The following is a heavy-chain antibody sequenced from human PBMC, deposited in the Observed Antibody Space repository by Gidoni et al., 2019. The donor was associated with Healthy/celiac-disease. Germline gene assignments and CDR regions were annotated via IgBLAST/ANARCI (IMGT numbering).Heavy chain of an antibody. J-gene: IGHJ3*02. Sequence: EVQLLESGGGLVKPGGSLRLSCAASGFTFSSSSMSWVRQAPGKGLWWGGRIKRKTDGGKTDYAAPVKGRFTISRDDSKNTMYLKMNSLKTEDTAVYYCTTDIPSTMIVVASDAFDIWGQGTMVTVSS. CDR3: TTDIPSTMIVVASDAFDI. CDR1: GFTFSSSS. D-gene: IGHD3-22*01. V-gene: IGHV3-15*01. CDR2: IKRKTDGGKT.